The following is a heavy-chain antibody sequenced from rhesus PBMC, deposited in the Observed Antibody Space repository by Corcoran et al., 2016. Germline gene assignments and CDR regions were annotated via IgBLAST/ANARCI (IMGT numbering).Heavy chain of an antibody. J-gene: IGHJ4*01. V-gene: IGHV4-173*01. Sequence: QLQLQESGPGLVKPSETLSLPCAVSGGSISSNYLPWVRHPPGKGLEWLGRMSGSGGSTDDNPSLKRRVSISTDTSKNQFSLKLSSVTAADTAVYYCARDGGYSGSWNVPDYGGQGVLVTVSS. D-gene: IGHD6-25*01. CDR2: MSGSGGST. CDR1: GGSISSNY. CDR3: ARDGGYSGSWNVPDY.